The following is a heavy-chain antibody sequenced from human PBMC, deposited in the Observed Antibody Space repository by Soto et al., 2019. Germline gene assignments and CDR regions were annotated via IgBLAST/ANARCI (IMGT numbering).Heavy chain of an antibody. CDR2: ISGSGANT. Sequence: GGSLRLSCAASGFTFSSYAMSWVRQAPGKGLEWVSVISGSGANTYYADSVKGRFTISRDNSKNTLYLQMNSLRAEDTAVYYCAKDGSVLRYFDWSESDAFDIWGQGTMVTVSS. V-gene: IGHV3-23*01. CDR1: GFTFSSYA. CDR3: AKDGSVLRYFDWSESDAFDI. D-gene: IGHD3-9*01. J-gene: IGHJ3*02.